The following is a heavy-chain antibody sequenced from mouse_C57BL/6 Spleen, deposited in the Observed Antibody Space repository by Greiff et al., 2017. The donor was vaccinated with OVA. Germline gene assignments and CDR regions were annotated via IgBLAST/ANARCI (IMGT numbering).Heavy chain of an antibody. D-gene: IGHD1-1*01. CDR3: AILYYGSSPWYFDV. CDR2: IYPRSGNT. J-gene: IGHJ1*03. Sequence: VQLQQSGAELARPGASVKLSCKASGYTFTSYGISWVKQRTGQGLEWIGEIYPRSGNTYYNEKFKGKATLTADKSSSIAYMELRSLTSEDSAVYFCAILYYGSSPWYFDVWGTGTTVTVSS. V-gene: IGHV1-81*01. CDR1: GYTFTSYG.